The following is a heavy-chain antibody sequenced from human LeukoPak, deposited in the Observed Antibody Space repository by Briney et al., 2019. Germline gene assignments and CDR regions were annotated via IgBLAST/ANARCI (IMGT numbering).Heavy chain of an antibody. J-gene: IGHJ4*02. CDR2: ISGSGGST. V-gene: IGHV3-23*01. CDR1: GFTFSSCG. Sequence: GGSLRLSCAASGFTFSSCGMSWVRQAPGKGLEWVSAISGSGGSTYYADSVKGRFTISRDNSKNTLYLQMNSLRAEDTAVYYCAKALDIVVVVAALDYWGQGTLVTVSS. CDR3: AKALDIVVVVAALDY. D-gene: IGHD2-15*01.